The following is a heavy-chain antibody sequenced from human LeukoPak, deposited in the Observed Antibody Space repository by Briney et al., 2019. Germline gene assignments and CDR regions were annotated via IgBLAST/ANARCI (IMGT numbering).Heavy chain of an antibody. CDR2: ISSNGGST. D-gene: IGHD3-22*01. Sequence: GGSLILSCAASGFTLSRYAMHWVRQAPGKGLEYVSAISSNGGSTYYANSVKGRFTISRDNFKNMLYLQMGSLRAEDMAVYYCARSYDSSGYYTTYYLDSWGQGTLVTVSS. V-gene: IGHV3-64*01. CDR3: ARSYDSSGYYTTYYLDS. CDR1: GFTLSRYA. J-gene: IGHJ4*02.